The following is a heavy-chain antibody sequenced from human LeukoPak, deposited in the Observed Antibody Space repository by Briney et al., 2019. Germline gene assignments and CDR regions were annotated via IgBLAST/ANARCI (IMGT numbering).Heavy chain of an antibody. CDR3: ARDFPYYYDTSGYYSDS. CDR2: IKQDGSEK. J-gene: IGHJ5*01. V-gene: IGHV3-7*01. CDR1: GFTFSRYW. D-gene: IGHD3-22*01. Sequence: GGSLRLSCTVSGFTFSRYWMSWVRQVPGKGLEWVANIKQDGSEKYYVDSVKGRFTISRDDAKNSLYLQMNSLRAEDTAVYYCARDFPYYYDTSGYYSDSWGQGTLVTVSS.